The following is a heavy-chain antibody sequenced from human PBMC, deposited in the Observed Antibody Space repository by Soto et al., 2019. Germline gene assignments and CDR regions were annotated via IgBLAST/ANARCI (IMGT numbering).Heavy chain of an antibody. V-gene: IGHV3-7*01. D-gene: IGHD6-19*01. J-gene: IGHJ6*02. CDR2: IKQDGSEK. CDR3: ARLYPGSGWPYHYYGMDV. Sequence: EVQLVESGGGLVQPGGSLRLSCAASGFTFSSYWMSWVRQAPGKGLEWVANIKQDGSEKYYVDSVKGRFTISRDNAKNSLYRQMNSLRAEDTAVYYCARLYPGSGWPYHYYGMDVWGQGTTVTVSS. CDR1: GFTFSSYW.